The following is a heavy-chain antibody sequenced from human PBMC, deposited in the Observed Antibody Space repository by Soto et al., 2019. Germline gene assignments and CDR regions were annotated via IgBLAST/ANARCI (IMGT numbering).Heavy chain of an antibody. D-gene: IGHD6-13*01. Sequence: EVQLVQSGAEVKKPGESLRISCKGSGYTFTNYWISWVRQMPGKGLEWMGRIDPSDSYTNYSPSFQGQVTISADKSVGTAYLQWSSRTASDTTMYYCARRMKMAADATSDYSAMDLWGQGTTVTVYS. J-gene: IGHJ6*02. V-gene: IGHV5-10-1*03. CDR3: ARRMKMAADATSDYSAMDL. CDR2: IDPSDSYT. CDR1: GYTFTNYW.